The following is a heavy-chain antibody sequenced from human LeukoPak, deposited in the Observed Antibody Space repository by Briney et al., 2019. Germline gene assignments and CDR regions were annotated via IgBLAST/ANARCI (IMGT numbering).Heavy chain of an antibody. V-gene: IGHV3-30*04. J-gene: IGHJ4*02. CDR3: ARDFYCSSTSCADY. D-gene: IGHD2-2*01. Sequence: GRSLRLSCAASGFTFSSYAMHWVRQAPGKGLEWVAVISYDGSNRYYAHSVKGRFTISRDNSKNTLYLQMNSLRAEDTAVYYCARDFYCSSTSCADYWGQGTLVTVSS. CDR2: ISYDGSNR. CDR1: GFTFSSYA.